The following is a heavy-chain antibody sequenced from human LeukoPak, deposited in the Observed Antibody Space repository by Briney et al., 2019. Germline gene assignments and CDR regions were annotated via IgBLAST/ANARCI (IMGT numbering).Heavy chain of an antibody. CDR3: ARDSTPYDSSGYCYDY. J-gene: IGHJ4*02. CDR2: ISTGSSYI. Sequence: GGSLRLSCAASRFTFSSYWMSWVRQAPGKGLEWVSSISTGSSYIYYADSVKGRFTISRENAKNSLYLQMNSLRAEDTAVYYCARDSTPYDSSGYCYDYWGQGTLVTVSS. V-gene: IGHV3-21*01. CDR1: RFTFSSYW. D-gene: IGHD3-22*01.